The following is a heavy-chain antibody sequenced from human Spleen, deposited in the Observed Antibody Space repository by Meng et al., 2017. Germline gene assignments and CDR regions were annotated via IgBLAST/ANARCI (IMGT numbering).Heavy chain of an antibody. J-gene: IGHJ4*02. V-gene: IGHV4-34*01. CDR2: IYHSGST. Sequence: SETLSLTCAVYGGSFSGYYWSWIRQPPGKGLEWIGSIYHSGSTWYNPSLKSRVTISVDTSKNQFSLKLSSVTAADTAVYYCARDLRVAGGFYFDDWGQGTLVTVSS. CDR3: ARDLRVAGGFYFDD. CDR1: GGSFSGYY. D-gene: IGHD3-16*01.